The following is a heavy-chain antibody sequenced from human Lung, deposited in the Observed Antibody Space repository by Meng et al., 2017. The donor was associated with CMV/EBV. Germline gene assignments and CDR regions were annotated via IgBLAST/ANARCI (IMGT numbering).Heavy chain of an antibody. V-gene: IGHV3-48*04. CDR1: GFTFNSYR. J-gene: IGHJ4*02. CDR2: ISSSSSSI. D-gene: IGHD2-2*02. Sequence: GESLKIPCAASGFTFNSYRMNWLRQAPGKGLEWVSYISSSSSSIYYTDSVKGRFTIPRDNAKNSLYLEMNSLRVDDTGVYFCARDAGEGIIVVPAAISDYWGQGXQVTVSS. CDR3: ARDAGEGIIVVPAAISDY.